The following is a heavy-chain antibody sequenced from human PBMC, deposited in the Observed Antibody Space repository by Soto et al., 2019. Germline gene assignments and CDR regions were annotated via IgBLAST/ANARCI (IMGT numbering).Heavy chain of an antibody. V-gene: IGHV3-64*01. J-gene: IGHJ6*03. CDR2: ISSNGVGT. Sequence: GGSLRLSCAASGFTLSGYAMDWVRQAPGKGLEYVSGISSNGVGTYYANSVQGRFTISRDNSKNTVYLQMGSLRPEDMAVYYCARRARPDFYYMDVWGNGTTVPVSS. D-gene: IGHD6-6*01. CDR1: GFTLSGYA. CDR3: ARRARPDFYYMDV.